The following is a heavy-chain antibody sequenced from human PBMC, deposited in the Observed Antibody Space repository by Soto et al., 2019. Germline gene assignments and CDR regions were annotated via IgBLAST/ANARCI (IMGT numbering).Heavy chain of an antibody. J-gene: IGHJ4*02. CDR1: GFTFSSYW. Sequence: DVQLVESGGGLAQPGGSLRLSCVGSGFTFSSYWMHWVRQAPGKGLVWVSRINADGSTTNYADSVKGRFTVSRDNAKNTVYLQMNSLRDKDTAVYFCARAGWYRFDYCCQGTLLTVSP. V-gene: IGHV3-74*01. CDR3: ARAGWYRFDY. D-gene: IGHD2-15*01. CDR2: INADGSTT.